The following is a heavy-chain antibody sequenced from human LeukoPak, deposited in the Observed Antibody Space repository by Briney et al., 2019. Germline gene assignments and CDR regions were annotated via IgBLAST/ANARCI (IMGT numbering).Heavy chain of an antibody. V-gene: IGHV3-48*04. CDR1: GFTFSSYS. D-gene: IGHD4-11*01. CDR2: ISSSSSTI. J-gene: IGHJ4*02. Sequence: GGSLRLSCAASGFTFSSYSMNWVRQAPGKGLEWVSYISSSSSTIYYADSVKGRFTISRDNAKNSLYLQMNSLRAEDTAVYYCAREAPQYYFDYWGQGTLVTVS. CDR3: AREAPQYYFDY.